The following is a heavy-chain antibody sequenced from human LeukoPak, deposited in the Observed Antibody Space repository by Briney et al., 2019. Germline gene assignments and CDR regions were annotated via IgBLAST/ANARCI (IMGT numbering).Heavy chain of an antibody. J-gene: IGHJ4*02. D-gene: IGHD1-14*01. V-gene: IGHV3-33*01. Sequence: PGGSLRLSCAASGFAFSSHGMHWVRQAPGKGLEWVAVIWHDGSNKFYVESVKGRFTISRDNAKNSLYLQMNSLRDEDTAVYYCARETPEYDWGQGTLVTVSS. CDR2: IWHDGSNK. CDR1: GFAFSSHG. CDR3: ARETPEYD.